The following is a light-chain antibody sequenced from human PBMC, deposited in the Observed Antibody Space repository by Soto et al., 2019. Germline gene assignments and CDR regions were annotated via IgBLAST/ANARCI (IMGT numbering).Light chain of an antibody. Sequence: DIRMSQSPSSLAASVGDRVTITCRASQSISSYVNWFQQKPGKAPKLLINVASSLQRGVPPRFSGSGSGTDFSLTISSLQPKDLATYYCQQSYSFPWTFGQGTKVEIK. CDR1: QSISSY. V-gene: IGKV1-39*01. J-gene: IGKJ1*01. CDR3: QQSYSFPWT. CDR2: VAS.